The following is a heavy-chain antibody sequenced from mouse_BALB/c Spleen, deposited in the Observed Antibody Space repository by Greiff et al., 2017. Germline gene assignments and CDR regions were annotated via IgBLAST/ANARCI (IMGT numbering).Heavy chain of an antibody. D-gene: IGHD3-1*01. CDR1: GFNIKDTY. CDR3: ARSRGY. Sequence: EVKLQESGAELVKPGASVKLSCTASGFNIKDTYMHWVKQRPEQGLEWIGRIDPANGNTKYDPKFQGKATITADTSSNTAYLQLSSLTSEDTAVYYCARSRGYWGQGTSVTVSS. J-gene: IGHJ4*01. CDR2: IDPANGNT. V-gene: IGHV14-3*02.